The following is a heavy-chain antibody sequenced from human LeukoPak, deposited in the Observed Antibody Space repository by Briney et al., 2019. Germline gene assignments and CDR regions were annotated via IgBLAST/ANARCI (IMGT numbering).Heavy chain of an antibody. D-gene: IGHD5-24*01. CDR2: ISGSGGST. V-gene: IGHV3-23*01. J-gene: IGHJ3*02. CDR1: GFTFSSYA. CDR3: AKAELEMATIWAPXXXAFDI. Sequence: GGSLRLSCAASGFTFSSYAMSWVRQAPGKGLEWVSAISGSGGSTYYADSVKGRFTISRDNSKNTLYLQMNSLRAEDTAVYYCAKAELEMATIWAPXXXAFDIWGQGTMVTVSS.